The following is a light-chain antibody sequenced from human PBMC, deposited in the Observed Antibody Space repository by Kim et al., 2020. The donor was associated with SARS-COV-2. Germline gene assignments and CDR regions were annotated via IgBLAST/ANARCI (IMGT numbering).Light chain of an antibody. CDR2: RAS. Sequence: EIVMTQSPATLSVSPGETATLSCRASQSISDGLAWYQQKPGQAPRLLIYRASTRATGIPARFTGSGSGTDFTLTISGLQSGDSAVFYCQQFSAWPRTFGQGTKVDIK. CDR3: QQFSAWPRT. V-gene: IGKV3-15*01. CDR1: QSISDG. J-gene: IGKJ1*01.